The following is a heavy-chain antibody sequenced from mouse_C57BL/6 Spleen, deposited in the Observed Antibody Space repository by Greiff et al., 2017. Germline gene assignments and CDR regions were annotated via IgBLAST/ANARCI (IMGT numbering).Heavy chain of an antibody. CDR1: GFNIKDDY. J-gene: IGHJ2*01. D-gene: IGHD3-2*02. CDR2: IDPENGDT. V-gene: IGHV14-4*01. Sequence: VQLQQSGAELVRPGASVKLSCTASGFNIKDDYMHWVKQRPEQGLEWIGWIDPENGDTEYASKFQGKATITADTSSNTAYLQLSSLTSEDAAVYYCTTNFRGNYFDYWGRGTTLTVS. CDR3: TTNFRGNYFDY.